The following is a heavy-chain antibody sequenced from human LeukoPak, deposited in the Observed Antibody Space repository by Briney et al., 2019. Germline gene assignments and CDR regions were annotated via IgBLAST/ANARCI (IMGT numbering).Heavy chain of an antibody. V-gene: IGHV3-74*01. J-gene: IGHJ6*03. CDR1: GFTFSSYW. CDR3: ARDKRYCSSTSFYDDYYFYYMDV. Sequence: GGSLRLSCAASGFTFSSYWMHWVRQAPGKGLVWVSRINTDGICSYADPVKGRFTISRDNAKNTVYLQMNSLRAEDTAVYYCARDKRYCSSTSFYDDYYFYYMDVWGKGTTVTVSS. CDR2: INTDGIC. D-gene: IGHD2-2*01.